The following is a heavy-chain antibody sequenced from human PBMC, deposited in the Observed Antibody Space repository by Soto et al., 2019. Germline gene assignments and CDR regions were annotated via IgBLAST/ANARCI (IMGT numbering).Heavy chain of an antibody. J-gene: IGHJ4*02. CDR1: GGSISSYY. CDR2: IYYSGST. CDR3: ARDVLEYSSSRYYIDY. V-gene: IGHV4-59*01. Sequence: SETLSLTCTVSGGSISSYYWSWIRQPPGKGLEWIGYIYYSGSTNYNPSLKSRVTISVDTSKNQFSLKLSSVTAADTAVYYCARDVLEYSSSRYYIDYWGQGTLVSVSS. D-gene: IGHD6-6*01.